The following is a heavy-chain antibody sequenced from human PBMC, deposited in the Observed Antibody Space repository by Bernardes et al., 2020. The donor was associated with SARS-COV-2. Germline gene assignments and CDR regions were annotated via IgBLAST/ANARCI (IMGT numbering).Heavy chain of an antibody. CDR3: ASKSSGWYLGY. CDR1: GFTFSSYG. Sequence: GGSLRLSCAASGFTFSSYGMHWVRQAPGKGLEWVAVIWYDGSNKYYADSVKGRFTISRDNSKNTLYLQMNSLRAEDTAVYYCASKSSGWYLGYWGQGTLVTVSS. CDR2: IWYDGSNK. D-gene: IGHD6-19*01. V-gene: IGHV3-33*01. J-gene: IGHJ4*02.